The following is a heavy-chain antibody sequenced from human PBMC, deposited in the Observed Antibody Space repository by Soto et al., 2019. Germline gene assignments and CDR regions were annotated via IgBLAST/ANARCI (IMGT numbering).Heavy chain of an antibody. J-gene: IGHJ5*02. Sequence: EVQLVESGGGLVQPGGSLTLSCAVSGLTFGDHYMEWVRQAPGKGLEWVARARNKAKGYSTDFAASVNGRFTISRDESKKSLNLQMNSLMTEDTAVYYCSILEGAWGQGTLVSVSS. D-gene: IGHD2-21*01. V-gene: IGHV3-72*01. CDR1: GLTFGDHY. CDR2: ARNKAKGYST. CDR3: SILEGA.